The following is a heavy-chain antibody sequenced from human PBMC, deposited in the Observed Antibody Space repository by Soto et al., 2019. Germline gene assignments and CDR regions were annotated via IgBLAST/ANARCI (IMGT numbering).Heavy chain of an antibody. CDR1: GFTFSDYA. V-gene: IGHV3-33*01. CDR3: ARPALLVTTFDY. CDR2: IWHDGTNK. D-gene: IGHD4-17*01. Sequence: QEQLVESGGGVVQPGRSLRLSCAASGFTFSDYAMHWVRQAPGKGLEWVSVIWHDGTNKYYADSVKGRFTISRDNSKNTPYLQMNSLRAEDTAVYYCARPALLVTTFDYWGQGTLVTVSS. J-gene: IGHJ4*02.